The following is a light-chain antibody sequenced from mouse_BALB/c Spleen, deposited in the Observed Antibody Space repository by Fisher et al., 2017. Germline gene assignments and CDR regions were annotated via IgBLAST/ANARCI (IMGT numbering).Light chain of an antibody. CDR3: HQYHRSPLT. V-gene: IGKV4-61*01. Sequence: IVLTQSPALMSASPGEKVTMTCSASSSVSYMYWYQQKPRSSPKPWIYLTSNLASGVPARFSGSGSGTSYSLTISSMEAEDAATYYCHQYHRSPLTFGAGTKLELK. CDR1: SSVSY. J-gene: IGKJ5*01. CDR2: LTS.